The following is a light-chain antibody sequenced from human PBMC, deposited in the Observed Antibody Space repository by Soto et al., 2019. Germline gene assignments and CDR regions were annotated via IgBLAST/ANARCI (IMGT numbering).Light chain of an antibody. CDR3: QQSGGSLLLT. Sequence: ETVLTQSPGTLSLSPEERDTLSCRARQTLNRSPFLSRYPQRPGQAPRLSIYNTYTRATGIPDRFSGSGSGADFILTISGLEPEDFAVYYCQQSGGSLLLTFGQGTRLEI. V-gene: IGKV3-20*01. CDR2: NTY. CDR1: QTLNRSP. J-gene: IGKJ5*01.